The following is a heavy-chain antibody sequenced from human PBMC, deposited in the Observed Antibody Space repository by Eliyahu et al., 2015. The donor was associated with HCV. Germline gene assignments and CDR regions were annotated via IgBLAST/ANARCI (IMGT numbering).Heavy chain of an antibody. CDR3: AKDGGTTPHYYYYYMDV. Sequence: QVQLVESGGGVVQPGRSLRLSCAASGFTFSTYVMHWVRQAPGKGLEGVAVISYDGSNKFYTDSVKGRFSISRDNSKNTLYLQMNSLRAEDTAVYYCAKDGGTTPHYYYYYMDVWGKGTTATVSS. J-gene: IGHJ6*03. CDR1: GFTFSTYV. D-gene: IGHD4-11*01. CDR2: ISYDGSNK. V-gene: IGHV3-30*18.